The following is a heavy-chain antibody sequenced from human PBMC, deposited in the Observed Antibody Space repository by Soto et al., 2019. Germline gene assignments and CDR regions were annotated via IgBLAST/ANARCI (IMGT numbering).Heavy chain of an antibody. J-gene: IGHJ4*02. Sequence: SETLSLTCTVSGGSISSSSYYWGWIRQPPGKGLVWIGSIYYSGTTYYNPSLKSRVTISVDTSKNQFSLKLSSVTAADTAVYYCARHRGYYDILTGYYTELNFDYWGQGTLVTV. CDR1: GGSISSSSYY. CDR2: IYYSGTT. V-gene: IGHV4-39*01. CDR3: ARHRGYYDILTGYYTELNFDY. D-gene: IGHD3-9*01.